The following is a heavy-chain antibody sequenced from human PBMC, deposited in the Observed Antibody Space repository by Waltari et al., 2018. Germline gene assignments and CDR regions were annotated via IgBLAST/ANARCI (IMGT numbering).Heavy chain of an antibody. V-gene: IGHV4-39*07. J-gene: IGHJ5*02. D-gene: IGHD3-3*02. Sequence: QLQLQESGPGLVKPSETLSLTCTVPGGSIRSSRYYWGWIRQPPGKGLEWHGSVYYSGASYTGPSLKSRVTILVETSKNQFSLTLSSVTVADTAVYYCGRFSTYPDVCLDPWGQGTLVTVSP. CDR3: GRFSTYPDVCLDP. CDR2: VYYSGAS. CDR1: GGSIRSSRYY.